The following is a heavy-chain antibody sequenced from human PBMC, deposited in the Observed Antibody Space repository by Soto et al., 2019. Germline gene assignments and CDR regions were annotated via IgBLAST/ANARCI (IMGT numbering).Heavy chain of an antibody. CDR3: ARQKNSWFYGMDV. CDR1: GGSIRSGGYY. V-gene: IGHV4-39*01. Sequence: SETLSLTCTVSGGSIRSGGYYWSWIRQPPGKGLEWIGQISHSGATDYNPSHKSRVSISGDTSKNQFSLILTSVTAADTAVYYCARQKNSWFYGMDVWGQGTTVTVSS. J-gene: IGHJ6*02. CDR2: ISHSGAT. D-gene: IGHD3-10*01.